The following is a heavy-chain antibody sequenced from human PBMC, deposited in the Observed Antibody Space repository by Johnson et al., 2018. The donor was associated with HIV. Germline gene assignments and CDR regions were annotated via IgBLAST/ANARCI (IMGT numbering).Heavy chain of an antibody. V-gene: IGHV3-11*01. D-gene: IGHD2-8*02. CDR1: GFTFSDHY. CDR3: AKDPIVLVVYAISAFDI. CDR2: ISSSGSTI. Sequence: QVQLVESGGGLVKPGGSLRLSCVASGFTFSDHYMSWIRQAPGKGLEWVAHISSSGSTIYYADSVKGRFTISRDNSKNTLYLQMNSLRAEDTAVYYCAKDPIVLVVYAISAFDIWGQGTMVTVSS. J-gene: IGHJ3*02.